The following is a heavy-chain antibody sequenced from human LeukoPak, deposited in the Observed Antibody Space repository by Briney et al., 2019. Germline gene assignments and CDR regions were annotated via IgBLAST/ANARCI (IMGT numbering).Heavy chain of an antibody. J-gene: IGHJ6*03. CDR2: IYYSGST. Sequence: PSETLSLTCTVSGGSISSSYYWGWIRQSPGKGLEWIGSIYYSGSTYYNPSLKSRVTISVDTSKNQFSLKLSSVTAADTAVYYCAGHQGNYGDYYYYMDVWGKGTTVTVSS. V-gene: IGHV4-39*01. CDR3: AGHQGNYGDYYYYMDV. D-gene: IGHD4-17*01. CDR1: GGSISSSYY.